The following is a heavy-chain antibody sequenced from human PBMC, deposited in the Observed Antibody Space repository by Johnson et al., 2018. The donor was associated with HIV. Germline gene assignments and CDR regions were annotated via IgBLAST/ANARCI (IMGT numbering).Heavy chain of an antibody. J-gene: IGHJ3*02. CDR3: TKCIWGSSLIDAFDI. V-gene: IGHV3-33*06. CDR2: MWYDGSKQ. Sequence: VQLVESGGGVVQPGRSLRLSCAASGFTFSHYGMHWVRQAPGKGLQWVAGMWYDGSKQDYADSVKGRFTISRDNSKNTLYLQMNSLSAEDTAVYYCTKCIWGSSLIDAFDIWGQGTKVTVSS. D-gene: IGHD6-13*01. CDR1: GFTFSHYG.